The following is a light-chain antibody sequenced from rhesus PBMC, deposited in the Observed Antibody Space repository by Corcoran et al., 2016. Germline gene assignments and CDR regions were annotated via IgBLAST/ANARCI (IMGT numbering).Light chain of an antibody. CDR2: RAS. J-gene: IGKJ3*01. CDR1: QGISNW. Sequence: DIQMTQSPSSLSASVGDRGTITCSASQGISNWLAWYQQKPGKASKLLIYRASNLEKGVPSRFSGSGSGTDFTRPISTLQPEDIATYYCQQHDNSPPFTFGPGTKLDIK. CDR3: QQHDNSPPFT. V-gene: IGKV1-69*01.